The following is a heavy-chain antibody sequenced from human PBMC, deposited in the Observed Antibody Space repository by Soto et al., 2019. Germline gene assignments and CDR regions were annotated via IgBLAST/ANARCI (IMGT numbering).Heavy chain of an antibody. CDR1: GYTFTSYD. Sequence: GASVKVSCKASGYTFTSYDINWVRQATGQGLEWMGWMNPNSGNTGYAQKFQGRVTMTRNTSISTAYMELSSLGSEDTAVYYCARVEVVYYYDSSGKGAFDIWGQGTMVTVSS. J-gene: IGHJ3*02. D-gene: IGHD3-22*01. V-gene: IGHV1-8*01. CDR2: MNPNSGNT. CDR3: ARVEVVYYYDSSGKGAFDI.